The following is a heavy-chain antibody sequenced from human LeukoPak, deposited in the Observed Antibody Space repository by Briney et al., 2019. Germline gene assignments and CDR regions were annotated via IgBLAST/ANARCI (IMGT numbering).Heavy chain of an antibody. V-gene: IGHV3-30-3*01. J-gene: IGHJ4*02. Sequence: GKSLRLSCAGSGFTFSDYSIHWVRQAPGKGLEWLTVISYDGYNQYYADSVKGRFTISRDNSNNTVYLQMNSLRAADTAVYYCGSNYYETTDSWGQGTLVTVSS. CDR2: ISYDGYNQ. D-gene: IGHD3-22*01. CDR3: GSNYYETTDS. CDR1: GFTFSDYS.